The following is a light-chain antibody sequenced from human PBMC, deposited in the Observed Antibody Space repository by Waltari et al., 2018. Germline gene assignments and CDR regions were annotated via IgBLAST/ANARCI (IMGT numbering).Light chain of an antibody. J-gene: IGKJ1*01. Sequence: EIVLTHSPGPLSFSPGARATLSCRASQSVGRSLRWYQQKHGQAPRLRIYDASTRATGIPDRFSGGGSGTDFSLTISRLEPEDFAVYYCQMYVRLPATFGQGTKVEI. CDR3: QMYVRLPAT. V-gene: IGKV3-20*01. CDR2: DAS. CDR1: QSVGRS.